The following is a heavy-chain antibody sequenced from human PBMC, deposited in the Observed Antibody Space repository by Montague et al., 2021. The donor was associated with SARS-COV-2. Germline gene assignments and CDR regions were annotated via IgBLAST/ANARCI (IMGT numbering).Heavy chain of an antibody. CDR3: AREWVYYDILTGYRNWFDP. CDR1: GGSTNNYY. D-gene: IGHD3-9*01. V-gene: IGHV4-4*07. Sequence: SETLSLTCTVSGGSTNNYYWSWIRQPAGKGLEWIGRIHASGISTYNPSLETRVTMSVDTSKNQFSLKLSSVTAADTAVYYCAREWVYYDILTGYRNWFDPWGQGTLVTVSS. CDR2: IHASGIS. J-gene: IGHJ5*02.